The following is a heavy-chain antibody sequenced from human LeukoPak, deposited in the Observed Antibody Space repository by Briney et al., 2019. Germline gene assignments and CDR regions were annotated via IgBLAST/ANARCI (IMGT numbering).Heavy chain of an antibody. J-gene: IGHJ6*02. Sequence: ASVKVSCKASGGTFSSYAISWVRQAPGQGLEWMGRIIPILGIANYAQKFQGRVTITADKSTSTAYMELSSLRSEDSAVYYCARDLSGMDVWGQGTTVTVSS. CDR2: IIPILGIA. V-gene: IGHV1-69*04. CDR1: GGTFSSYA. CDR3: ARDLSGMDV.